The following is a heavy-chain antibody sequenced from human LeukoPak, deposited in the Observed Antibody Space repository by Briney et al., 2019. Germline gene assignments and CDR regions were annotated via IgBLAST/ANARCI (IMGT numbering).Heavy chain of an antibody. V-gene: IGHV3-7*01. J-gene: IGHJ4*02. CDR3: ARSSGRGLVIAATFDY. D-gene: IGHD2-15*01. CDR2: IKQDGSEK. CDR1: GFAFSSYW. Sequence: PGGSLRLSCAASGFAFSSYWMSWVRQAPGKGLEWVANIKQDGSEKYYVDSVKGRFTISRDNAKNSLYLQMNSLRAEDTAVYYCARSSGRGLVIAATFDYWGQGTLVTASS.